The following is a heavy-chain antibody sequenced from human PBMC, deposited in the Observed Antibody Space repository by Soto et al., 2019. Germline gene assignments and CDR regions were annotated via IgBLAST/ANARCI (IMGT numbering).Heavy chain of an antibody. J-gene: IGHJ4*02. V-gene: IGHV1-18*01. CDR1: CFTLSRYG. CDR2: ISAYNGNT. Sequence: ASVKGSRKAFCFTLSRYGISWVRQAPGQGLEWMGWISAYNGNTNYAQKLQGRVTMTRDTSTSTVYMELSSLRSEDTAVYYCARDLNMGYFDYWGQGTLVTVSS. CDR3: ARDLNMGYFDY.